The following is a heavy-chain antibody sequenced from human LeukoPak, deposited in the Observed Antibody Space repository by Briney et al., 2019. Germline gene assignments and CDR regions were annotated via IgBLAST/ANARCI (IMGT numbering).Heavy chain of an antibody. J-gene: IGHJ5*02. V-gene: IGHV4-59*08. Sequence: SETLSLTCTVSGGSISSYYWSWIRQPPGKGLEWIGYIYYSGSTNYNPSLKSQVTISVDTSKNQLSLKLSSVTAADTAVYYCARPYYYDSRIDPWGQGILVTVSS. D-gene: IGHD3-22*01. CDR3: ARPYYYDSRIDP. CDR2: IYYSGST. CDR1: GGSISSYY.